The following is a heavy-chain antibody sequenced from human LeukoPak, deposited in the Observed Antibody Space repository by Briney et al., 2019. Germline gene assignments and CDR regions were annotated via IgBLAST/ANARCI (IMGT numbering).Heavy chain of an antibody. D-gene: IGHD3-22*01. V-gene: IGHV3-21*01. CDR3: ARDRAVYSDSRGYYPDAFDI. CDR1: GFTFSSYN. Sequence: GGSLRLSCAASGFTFSSYNMNWVRQAPGKGLEWVSYIIIRSNYIYLADSLKGRFTISRDNAKNSLYLQMNSLRAENTAMYYCARDRAVYSDSRGYYPDAFDIWGQGKMVTVSS. J-gene: IGHJ3*02. CDR2: IIIRSNYI.